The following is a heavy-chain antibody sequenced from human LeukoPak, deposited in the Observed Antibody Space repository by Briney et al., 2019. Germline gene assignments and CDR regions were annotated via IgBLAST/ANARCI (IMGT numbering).Heavy chain of an antibody. CDR3: ARSFLDYMDV. D-gene: IGHD2/OR15-2a*01. CDR2: IYKSGTT. J-gene: IGHJ6*03. V-gene: IGHV4-4*07. CDR1: GESINPYY. Sequence: PSETLSLTCTVSGESINPYYWNWIRQSAAKGLEWIGHIYKSGTTNFNPSLTSRVTMSLDTSRNQFSLKLRSVTAADTAVYFCARSFLDYMDVWGKGTTVTVSS.